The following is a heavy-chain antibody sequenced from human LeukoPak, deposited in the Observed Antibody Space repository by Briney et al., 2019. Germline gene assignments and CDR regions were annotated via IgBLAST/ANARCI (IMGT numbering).Heavy chain of an antibody. CDR3: ARDNPDAFDI. Sequence: GSLRLSCAASGFTFSSYAMHWVRQAPGKGLEWVAVISYDGSNKYYADSVKGRFTISRDNSKDTLYLQMNSLRAEDTAVYYCARDNPDAFDIWGQGTMVTVSS. J-gene: IGHJ3*02. V-gene: IGHV3-30-3*01. CDR1: GFTFSSYA. CDR2: ISYDGSNK.